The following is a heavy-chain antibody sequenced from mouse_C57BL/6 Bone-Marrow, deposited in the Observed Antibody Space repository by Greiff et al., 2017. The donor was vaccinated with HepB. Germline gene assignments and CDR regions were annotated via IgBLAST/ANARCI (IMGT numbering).Heavy chain of an antibody. Sequence: QVQLKESGAELVRPGASVTLSCKASGYTFTDYEMHWVKQTPVHGLEWIGAIDPETGGTAYNQKFKGKAILTADKSSSTAYMELRSLTSEDSAVYYCTREEAWFAYWGQGTLVTVSA. CDR3: TREEAWFAY. CDR2: IDPETGGT. J-gene: IGHJ3*01. CDR1: GYTFTDYE. V-gene: IGHV1-15*01.